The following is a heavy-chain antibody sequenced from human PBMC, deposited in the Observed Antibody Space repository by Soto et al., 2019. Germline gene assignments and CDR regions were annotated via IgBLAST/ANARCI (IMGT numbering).Heavy chain of an antibody. J-gene: IGHJ4*02. V-gene: IGHV1-24*01. CDR3: ATGPDYGGNSAQYYFDY. D-gene: IGHD4-17*01. Sequence: ASVKVSCKVSGYTLTELSMHWVRQAPGKGLEWMGGFDPEDGETIYAQKFQGRVTMTEDTSTDTAYMELSSLRSEDTAVYYCATGPDYGGNSAQYYFDYWGQGTLVTVSS. CDR1: GYTLTELS. CDR2: FDPEDGET.